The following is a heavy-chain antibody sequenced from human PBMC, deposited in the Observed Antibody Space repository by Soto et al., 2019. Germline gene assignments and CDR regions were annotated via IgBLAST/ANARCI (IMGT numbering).Heavy chain of an antibody. V-gene: IGHV3-23*01. CDR2: TSGSGGDT. CDR1: GFSFGRYA. CDR3: AKIYDFWSRHHDSFDV. Sequence: QLFESGGGLVQPGGSLRLSCVASGFSFGRYAMTWVRQAPGKGLEWVSGTSGSGGDTYYADSVKGRFTISRDNPKNTLYLQMNSLRVEDTAVFSCAKIYDFWSRHHDSFDVWGQGTLVTVSS. D-gene: IGHD3-3*01. J-gene: IGHJ3*01.